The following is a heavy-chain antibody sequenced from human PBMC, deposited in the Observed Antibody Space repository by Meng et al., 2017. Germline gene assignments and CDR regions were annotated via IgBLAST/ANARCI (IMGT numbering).Heavy chain of an antibody. D-gene: IGHD2-15*01. CDR1: GFTVSSNY. J-gene: IGHJ4*02. V-gene: IGHV3-66*02. Sequence: GESLKISCAASGFTVSSNYMSWVRQAPGKGLEWVSVIYSGGSTYYADSVKGRFTISRDNSKNTLYLQMNSLRAEDTAVYYCAKDVIVVVVAASLFDYWGQGTLVTVSS. CDR3: AKDVIVVVVAASLFDY. CDR2: IYSGGST.